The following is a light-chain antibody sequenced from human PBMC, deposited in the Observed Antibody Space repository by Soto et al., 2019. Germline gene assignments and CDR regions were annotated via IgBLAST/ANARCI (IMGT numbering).Light chain of an antibody. CDR1: QSISSY. CDR3: QQYYSALYT. CDR2: GAS. V-gene: IGKV1-39*01. Sequence: DIHMTQSPSSLSASVGDRVTITCRASQSISSYLHWYQQKPGKAPKLLVYGASSLQSGVPSRFRGSGSGTDFTLTISSLQPEDFANYYCQQYYSALYTFGQGTKLEIK. J-gene: IGKJ2*01.